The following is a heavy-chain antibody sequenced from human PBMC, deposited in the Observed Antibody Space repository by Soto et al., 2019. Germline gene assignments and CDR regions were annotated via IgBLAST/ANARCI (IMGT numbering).Heavy chain of an antibody. Sequence: QVQLVQSGAEVKKPGSSVKVSCKASGGTFSHYAISWVRQAPGQGLEWMGGIIPIFGTANYAQKFQGRVTITTDESTRTAYMELSSLRSEDTAVYYCARGPNCSGGSCYFAYFDYWGQGTLVTVSS. CDR1: GGTFSHYA. CDR2: IIPIFGTA. D-gene: IGHD2-15*01. J-gene: IGHJ4*02. CDR3: ARGPNCSGGSCYFAYFDY. V-gene: IGHV1-69*01.